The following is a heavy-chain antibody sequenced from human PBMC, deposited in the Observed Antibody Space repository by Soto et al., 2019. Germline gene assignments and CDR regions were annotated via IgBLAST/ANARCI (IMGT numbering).Heavy chain of an antibody. CDR2: IWYDGSNK. Sequence: RRLSCAASGFTFSSYGMHWVRQAPGKGLEWVAVIWYDGSNKYYADSVKGRFTISRDNSKNTLYLQMNSLRAEDTAVYYCARVSWTCSGGSCYPSPREYYFDYWGQGTLVTVSS. J-gene: IGHJ4*02. V-gene: IGHV3-33*01. D-gene: IGHD2-15*01. CDR3: ARVSWTCSGGSCYPSPREYYFDY. CDR1: GFTFSSYG.